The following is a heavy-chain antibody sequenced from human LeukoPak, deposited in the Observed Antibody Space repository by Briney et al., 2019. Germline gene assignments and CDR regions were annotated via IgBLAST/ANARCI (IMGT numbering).Heavy chain of an antibody. D-gene: IGHD2-15*01. J-gene: IGHJ6*03. V-gene: IGHV4-34*01. CDR1: GGSFSGYY. Sequence: SETLSLTCAVYGGSFSGYYWSWIRQPPGKGLEWIGEVNHSGSTNYNPSLKSRVTISVDTSKNQFSLKLGSVTAADTAVYYCARGDIVVVVAARGNYYYYYMDVWGKGTTVTVSS. CDR3: ARGDIVVVVAARGNYYYYYMDV. CDR2: VNHSGST.